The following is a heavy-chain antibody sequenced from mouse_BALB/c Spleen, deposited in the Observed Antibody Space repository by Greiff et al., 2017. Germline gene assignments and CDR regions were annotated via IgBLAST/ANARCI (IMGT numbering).Heavy chain of an antibody. CDR3: ARAVYYGNYVDYAMDY. V-gene: IGHV2-6-7*01. J-gene: IGHJ4*01. D-gene: IGHD2-1*01. CDR1: GFSLTGYG. CDR2: IWGDGST. Sequence: QVQLKESGPVLVAPSQSLSITCTVSGFSLTGYGVYWVRQPPGKGLEWLGMIWGDGSTDYNSALKSRLSISKDNSKSQVFLKMNSLQTDDTARYYCARAVYYGNYVDYAMDYWGQGTSVTVSS.